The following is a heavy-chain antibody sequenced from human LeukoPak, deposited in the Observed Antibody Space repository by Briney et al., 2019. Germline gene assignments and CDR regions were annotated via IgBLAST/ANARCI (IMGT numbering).Heavy chain of an antibody. J-gene: IGHJ4*02. Sequence: ASVKVSCKASGYTFTGYYMHWVRQAPGQGLEWMGWINPNSGGTNYAQKFQGRVTMTRDASISTGYMDLSRLRSDDTAVYYCARVGIGLGYCSSTSCYGGDWGQGTLVTVSS. CDR1: GYTFTGYY. V-gene: IGHV1-2*02. CDR2: INPNSGGT. D-gene: IGHD2-2*01. CDR3: ARVGIGLGYCSSTSCYGGD.